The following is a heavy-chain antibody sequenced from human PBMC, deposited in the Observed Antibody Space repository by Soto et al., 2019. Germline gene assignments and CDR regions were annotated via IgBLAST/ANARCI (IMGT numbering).Heavy chain of an antibody. CDR3: AREAFFPGPRNEDWFDP. CDR1: CDSISRYY. J-gene: IGHJ5*02. D-gene: IGHD1-1*01. CDR2: IYYTGST. V-gene: IGHV4-59*01. Sequence: SETLSLTCTFSCDSISRYYWTWIRQPPGKGLEWIGYIYYTGSTSYNPSLKSRVTISLDTSKNQFSLELSSVTAADTAVYFCAREAFFPGPRNEDWFDPWSQGTLVTVSS.